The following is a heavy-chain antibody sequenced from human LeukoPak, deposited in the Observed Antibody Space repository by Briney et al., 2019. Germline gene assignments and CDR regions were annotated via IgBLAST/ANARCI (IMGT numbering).Heavy chain of an antibody. Sequence: GGSLRLSCAASGFTFSSYAMSWVRQAPGKGLEWVSGISGRGGSTYYADSVKGRFTISSDKSKNTLYLQMNSLRAEDTAVYYCATESYAYGDYGGWFDPWGQGTLVTVSS. CDR3: ATESYAYGDYGGWFDP. D-gene: IGHD4-17*01. CDR1: GFTFSSYA. J-gene: IGHJ5*02. CDR2: ISGRGGST. V-gene: IGHV3-23*01.